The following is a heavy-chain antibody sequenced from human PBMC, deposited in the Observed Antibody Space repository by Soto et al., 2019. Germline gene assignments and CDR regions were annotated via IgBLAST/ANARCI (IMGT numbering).Heavy chain of an antibody. V-gene: IGHV4-30-2*01. CDR1: GGSIISGGYS. CDR3: AREDSGAFFDF. Sequence: PSETLSLTCAVSGGSIISGGYSWSWIRQPPGKGLEWIGYIYSGTTHYNPSLESRVTIAMDRSKNQVSLSLKSVTAADTAVYYCAREDSGAFFDFWGQGTLVTVS. CDR2: IYSGTT. J-gene: IGHJ4*02. D-gene: IGHD2-15*01.